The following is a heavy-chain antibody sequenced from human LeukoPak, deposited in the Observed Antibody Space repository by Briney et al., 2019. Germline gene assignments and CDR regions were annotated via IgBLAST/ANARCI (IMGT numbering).Heavy chain of an antibody. Sequence: ASVKVSCKASGYTFTGYYMHWVRQAPGQGLEWMGWINPNSGGTNYAQKFQGRVTMTRDTSISTAYMELSRLRSDDTAVYYCARAYCSSTSCRFDYWGQGTLVTVFS. CDR3: ARAYCSSTSCRFDY. CDR2: INPNSGGT. J-gene: IGHJ4*02. V-gene: IGHV1-2*02. D-gene: IGHD2-2*01. CDR1: GYTFTGYY.